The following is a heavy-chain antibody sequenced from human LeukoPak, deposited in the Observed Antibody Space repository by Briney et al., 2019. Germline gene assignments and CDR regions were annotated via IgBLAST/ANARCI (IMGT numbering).Heavy chain of an antibody. V-gene: IGHV5-51*01. CDR2: IYPGDSGT. D-gene: IGHD6-19*01. Sequence: GESLKISCKGSGYSFTTYWIAWVRQMPGKGLEWTGIIYPGDSGTRYSPSFQGQVSISVDKSITTAYLQWSSLKASDTAMYYCARREGSGWSAYWGQGTLVTVSS. CDR1: GYSFTTYW. J-gene: IGHJ4*02. CDR3: ARREGSGWSAY.